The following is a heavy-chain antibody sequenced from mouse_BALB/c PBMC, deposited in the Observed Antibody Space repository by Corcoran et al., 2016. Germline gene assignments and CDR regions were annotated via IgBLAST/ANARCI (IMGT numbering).Heavy chain of an antibody. CDR1: GYTFTNYG. J-gene: IGHJ3*01. CDR2: INTYTGEP. V-gene: IGHV9-3-1*01. CDR3: ARNDYDRWFAY. D-gene: IGHD2-4*01. Sequence: QIQLVQSGPELKKPGETVKISCKASGYTFTNYGMNWVKQAPGKGLKWMGWINTYTGEPTYADDFKGRFAFSFETSASTAYLQINNLKNEDTATYFCARNDYDRWFAYWGQGTLVTVSA.